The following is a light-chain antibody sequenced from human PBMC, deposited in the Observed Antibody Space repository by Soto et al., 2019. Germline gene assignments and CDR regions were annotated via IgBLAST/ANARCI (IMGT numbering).Light chain of an antibody. V-gene: IGKV3-11*01. CDR3: QQRSNLT. Sequence: EIVLTQSPGTLSLSPGERATLSCRASQSVSSYLAWYQQKPGQAPRLLIYDASNRATGIPARFSGSGSGTDFTLTISSLEPEDFAVYYCQQRSNLTFGQGTRQEIK. J-gene: IGKJ5*01. CDR2: DAS. CDR1: QSVSSY.